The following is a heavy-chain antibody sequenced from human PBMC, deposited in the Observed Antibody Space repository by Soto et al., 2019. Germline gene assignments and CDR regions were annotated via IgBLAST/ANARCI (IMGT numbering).Heavy chain of an antibody. J-gene: IGHJ4*02. D-gene: IGHD6-13*01. CDR2: IWYDGSNK. Sequence: QVQLVESGGGVVQPGRSLRLSCAASGFTFISYGMHWVRQAPGKGLEWVAGIWYDGSNKYYADSVKGRFTISRDNSKNTQYLRMNSLRAEDTAVYYCANLAAAGGFDYWGQGTLVTVSS. CDR3: ANLAAAGGFDY. CDR1: GFTFISYG. V-gene: IGHV3-33*06.